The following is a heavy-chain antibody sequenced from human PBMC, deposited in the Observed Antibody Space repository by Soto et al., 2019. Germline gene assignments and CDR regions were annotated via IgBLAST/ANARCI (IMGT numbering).Heavy chain of an antibody. CDR2: INPSGGST. CDR1: GDTFSSYY. CDR3: ARDADGMDV. Sequence: QVQLVQSGAEVKKPGASVKVSCKASGDTFSSYYLHWVRQAPGQGLEWMGIINPSGGSTSYSQKFQGRVTMTRDTSTSTVYMQRISLRSEDTAVYYCARDADGMDVWGQGTTVTVSS. J-gene: IGHJ6*02. V-gene: IGHV1-46*01.